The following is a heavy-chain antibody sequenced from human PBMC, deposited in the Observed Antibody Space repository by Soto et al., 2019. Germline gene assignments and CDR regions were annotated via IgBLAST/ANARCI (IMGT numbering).Heavy chain of an antibody. Sequence: ASVKVSCKASGYTFISYYMHWVRQAPGQGLEWMGIINPSGGSTSYAQKFQGRVTMTRDTSTSTVYMELSSLRSEDTAVYYCAMSLYSGYDYGGGLLPYYYYYGMDVWG. CDR1: GYTFISYY. D-gene: IGHD5-12*01. CDR2: INPSGGST. V-gene: IGHV1-46*01. J-gene: IGHJ6*02. CDR3: AMSLYSGYDYGGGLLPYYYYYGMDV.